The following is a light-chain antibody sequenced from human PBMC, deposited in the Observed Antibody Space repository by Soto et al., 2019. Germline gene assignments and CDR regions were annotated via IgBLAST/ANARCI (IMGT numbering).Light chain of an antibody. J-gene: IGKJ5*01. CDR2: GAS. V-gene: IGKV3-11*01. CDR3: QQRSNWPIT. CDR1: QTVTTN. Sequence: EIVMTQSPVTLSVSPGETANLPCRASQTVTTNLAWYQQKPGRSPRLLLYGASTRATGIPDRFSGSGSGTDFTLTISRLEPEDFAVYYCQQRSNWPITFGQGTRLEI.